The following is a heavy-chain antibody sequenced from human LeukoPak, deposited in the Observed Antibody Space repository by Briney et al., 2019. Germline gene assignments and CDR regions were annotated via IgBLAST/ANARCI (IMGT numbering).Heavy chain of an antibody. CDR1: GFTFSSYA. CDR3: ARDRSEPYSSSWYPDY. V-gene: IGHV3-30*04. Sequence: PGGSLRLSCAASGFTFSSYAMHWVRQAPGKGLEWVAVISYDGSNKYYADSVKGRFTISRDNSKNTLCLQMNSLRAEDTAVYYCARDRSEPYSSSWYPDYWGQGTLVTVSS. CDR2: ISYDGSNK. J-gene: IGHJ4*02. D-gene: IGHD6-13*01.